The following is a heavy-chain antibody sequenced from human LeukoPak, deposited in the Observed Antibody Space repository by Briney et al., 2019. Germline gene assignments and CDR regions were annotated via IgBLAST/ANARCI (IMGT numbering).Heavy chain of an antibody. CDR1: GGSISSYY. Sequence: SETLSLTCTVSGGSISSYYWSWIRQPAGKGLEWIGRIYTSGSTNYNPSPKSRVTMSVDTSKNQFSLKLSSVAAADTAVYYCARAPSRSTSFFDPWGQGTLVTVSS. CDR2: IYTSGST. V-gene: IGHV4-4*07. CDR3: ARAPSRSTSFFDP. J-gene: IGHJ5*02. D-gene: IGHD2-2*01.